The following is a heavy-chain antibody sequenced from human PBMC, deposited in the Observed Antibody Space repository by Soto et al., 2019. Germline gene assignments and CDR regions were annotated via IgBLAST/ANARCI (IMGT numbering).Heavy chain of an antibody. V-gene: IGHV4-61*08. Sequence: SETLSLTCTVSGGSVSSGDYFWSWLRQSPGKRLEWIAYIYYSGSTNYNPSLKSRATISVDTSKSQVSLTLTSMTAADAALYYCARSPNYYYYGFDVWGQGTAVSAPQ. CDR1: GGSVSSGDYF. CDR3: ARSPNYYYYGFDV. J-gene: IGHJ6*01. CDR2: IYYSGST. D-gene: IGHD3-10*01.